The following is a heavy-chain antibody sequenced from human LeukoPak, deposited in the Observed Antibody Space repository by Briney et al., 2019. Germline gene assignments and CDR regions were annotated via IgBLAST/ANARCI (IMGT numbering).Heavy chain of an antibody. Sequence: SETLSLTCAVYGGSFSGYYWSWIRQPPGKGLEWIGEIIHSGSTNYNPSLKSRVTISVDTSKNQFSLKLSSVTAADTAVYYCARSNTYCGVDCSGYFQHWGQGTLVTVSS. D-gene: IGHD2-21*02. J-gene: IGHJ1*01. V-gene: IGHV4-34*12. CDR3: ARSNTYCGVDCSGYFQH. CDR2: IIHSGST. CDR1: GGSFSGYY.